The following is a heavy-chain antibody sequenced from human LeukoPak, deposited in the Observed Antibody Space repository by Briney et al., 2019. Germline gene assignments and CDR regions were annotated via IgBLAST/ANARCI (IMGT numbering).Heavy chain of an antibody. CDR3: ARGGGLDV. J-gene: IGHJ6*02. Sequence: PGGSLGLSCAASGFTFSRYWMHWVRQAPGKGLVWVSRINSDGSSTNYADSVKGRFTISRDNAKNSLYLQMSNLRAEDTAVYFCARGGGLDVWGQGATVTVSS. V-gene: IGHV3-74*01. D-gene: IGHD3-16*01. CDR2: INSDGSST. CDR1: GFTFSRYW.